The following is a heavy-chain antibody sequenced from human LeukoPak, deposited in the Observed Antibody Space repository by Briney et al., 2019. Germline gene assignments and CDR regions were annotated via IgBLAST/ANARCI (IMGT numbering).Heavy chain of an antibody. V-gene: IGHV4-4*07. Sequence: PSETLSLTCTVSGVSINSYYWNWIRQPAGKALEWMGRVYASGRTNYNPSLKSRVIMSVDTSKNQVSLKLRSVTAADTAVYYCASKLPASDAFDVWGQGTVVIVSS. CDR1: GVSINSYY. CDR2: VYASGRT. CDR3: ASKLPASDAFDV. J-gene: IGHJ3*01. D-gene: IGHD2-2*01.